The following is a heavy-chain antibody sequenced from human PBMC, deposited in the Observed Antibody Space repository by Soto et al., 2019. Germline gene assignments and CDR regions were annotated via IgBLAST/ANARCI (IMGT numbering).Heavy chain of an antibody. CDR1: GYSISSGYY. J-gene: IGHJ4*02. D-gene: IGHD3-3*01. CDR3: ARTYYDFWSGHGFVDY. Sequence: SETLSLTCAVSGYSISSGYYWGWIRQPPGKGLGWIGSIYHSGSTYYNPSLKSRVTISVDTSKNQFSLKLSSVTAADTAVYYCARTYYDFWSGHGFVDYWGQGTLVTVSS. CDR2: IYHSGST. V-gene: IGHV4-38-2*01.